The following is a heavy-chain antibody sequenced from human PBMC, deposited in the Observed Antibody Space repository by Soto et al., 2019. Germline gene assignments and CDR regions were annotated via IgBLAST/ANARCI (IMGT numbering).Heavy chain of an antibody. CDR3: ARQGSYDERIGRSNTIFEF. V-gene: IGHV4-59*08. J-gene: IGHJ4*02. Sequence: PSETLSLTCTVSGGSIRSYYWSWIRQSPGKGLEWIGSIFYSGSTNYNPSLKSQVTISVDTSKSQFTLNLNSVTAADTAVYYCARQGSYDERIGRSNTIFEFWGQRAPVTVAS. D-gene: IGHD3-3*01. CDR1: GGSIRSYY. CDR2: IFYSGST.